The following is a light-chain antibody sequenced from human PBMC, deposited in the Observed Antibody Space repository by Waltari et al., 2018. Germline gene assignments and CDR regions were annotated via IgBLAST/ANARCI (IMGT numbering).Light chain of an antibody. Sequence: QSALTQPASVSGSPGQSITISCTGTSSDIGAYNYVSWYQQHPGKAPKLRIYDVSDRPSGVSPRFSGSKSGNTASLTISGLQGEDEAVYHCSSYTSNRLFVFGTGTTLTVL. V-gene: IGLV2-14*01. CDR1: SSDIGAYNY. J-gene: IGLJ1*01. CDR3: SSYTSNRLFV. CDR2: DVS.